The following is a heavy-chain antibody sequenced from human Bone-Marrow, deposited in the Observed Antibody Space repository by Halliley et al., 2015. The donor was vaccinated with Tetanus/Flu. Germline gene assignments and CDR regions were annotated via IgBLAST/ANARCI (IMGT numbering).Heavy chain of an antibody. CDR1: GGSISSYY. CDR3: SREKIRLYAFDC. Sequence: TLSLTCTVSGGSISSYYWSWIRQPPGQGLEWIGYIHYGGTTKYNPSLKSRITISIDTSEYQFSLNLRSVTAADTGVYFCSREKIRLYAFDCRGQGGPVIVSS. V-gene: IGHV4-59*01. J-gene: IGHJ4*02. CDR2: IHYGGTT. D-gene: IGHD2-8*01.